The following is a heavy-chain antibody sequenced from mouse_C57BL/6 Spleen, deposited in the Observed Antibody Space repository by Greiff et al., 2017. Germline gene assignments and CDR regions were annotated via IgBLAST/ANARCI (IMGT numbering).Heavy chain of an antibody. Sequence: VKLQQPGAELVKPGASVKLSCKASGYTFTSYWMHWVKQRPGQGLEWIGMIHPNSGSTNYNEKFKSKATLTVDKSSSTAYMQLSSLTSEDSAVYYCARSIIYYYGSRDYWGQGTTLTVSS. D-gene: IGHD1-1*01. V-gene: IGHV1-64*01. CDR1: GYTFTSYW. CDR3: ARSIIYYYGSRDY. CDR2: IHPNSGST. J-gene: IGHJ2*01.